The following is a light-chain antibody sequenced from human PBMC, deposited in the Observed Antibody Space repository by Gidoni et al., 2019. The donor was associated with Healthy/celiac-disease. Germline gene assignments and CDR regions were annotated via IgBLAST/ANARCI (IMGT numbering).Light chain of an antibody. Sequence: GDKLGDKYACWYQQKPGQSPVLVIYQDSKRPSGIPERFSGSNSGNTATLTISGTQAMDEADYYCQAWDSSTAGVFGTGTKVTVL. J-gene: IGLJ1*01. V-gene: IGLV3-1*01. CDR1: KLGDKY. CDR2: QDS. CDR3: QAWDSSTAGV.